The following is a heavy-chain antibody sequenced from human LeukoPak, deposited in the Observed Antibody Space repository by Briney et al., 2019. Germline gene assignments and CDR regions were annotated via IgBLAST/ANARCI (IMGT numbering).Heavy chain of an antibody. D-gene: IGHD4-4*01. J-gene: IGHJ4*02. CDR3: ARDTGYSNYDY. V-gene: IGHV3-74*01. Sequence: PGGSLRLSCAASGFTFMTYWMHWVRQAPGKGLVWVSRINSDGTSTTYADSVKGRFTISRDNAKNTLYLQMNTLRAHDSAMYYCARDTGYSNYDYWGQGTLVTVSS. CDR2: INSDGTST. CDR1: GFTFMTYW.